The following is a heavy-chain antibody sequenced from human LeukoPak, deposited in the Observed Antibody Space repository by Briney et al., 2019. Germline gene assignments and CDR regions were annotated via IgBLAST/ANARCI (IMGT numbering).Heavy chain of an antibody. V-gene: IGHV1-2*02. Sequence: ASVKVSCKASGYTFTDYYMHWVRQAPGQGFEWMGWINPNDGDTNYAQKFQGRVTMTKDTFISTAHMEVSRLRSDDTAVYYCARANFLYCSSSTCLFDHWGQGTLVTVSS. CDR2: INPNDGDT. D-gene: IGHD2-2*01. CDR3: ARANFLYCSSSTCLFDH. CDR1: GYTFTDYY. J-gene: IGHJ4*02.